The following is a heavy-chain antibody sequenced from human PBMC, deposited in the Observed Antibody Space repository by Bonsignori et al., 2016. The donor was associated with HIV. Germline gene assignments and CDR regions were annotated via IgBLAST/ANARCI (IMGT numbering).Heavy chain of an antibody. CDR2: IYTSGST. D-gene: IGHD3-3*01. V-gene: IGHV4-61*02. J-gene: IGHJ4*02. CDR3: ARANYDFWSGFDTSLYFDY. CDR1: GGSISSGSYY. Sequence: SETLSLTCTVSGGSISSGSYYWSWIRQPAGKGLEWIGRIYTSGSTSYNPSLKSRVTISVDTSKNQFSLKLSSVTAADTAVYYCARANYDFWSGFDTSLYFDYWGQGTLVTVSS.